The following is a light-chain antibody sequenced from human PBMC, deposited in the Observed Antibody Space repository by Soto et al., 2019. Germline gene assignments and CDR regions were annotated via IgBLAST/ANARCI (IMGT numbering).Light chain of an antibody. CDR2: AAS. Sequence: DIQMTQSPSSLSASVGDRDTITCRASQGINNYLAWYQQKPAKVPKLLIYAASTLQSGGPSRFSRSGSGTEFSLTISTLQAEDVAAYYCQKYSSAPLTFGQGTKVEIK. CDR3: QKYSSAPLT. V-gene: IGKV1-27*01. J-gene: IGKJ2*01. CDR1: QGINNY.